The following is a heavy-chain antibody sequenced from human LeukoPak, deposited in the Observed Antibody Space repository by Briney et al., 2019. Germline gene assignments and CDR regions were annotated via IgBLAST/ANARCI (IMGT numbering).Heavy chain of an antibody. J-gene: IGHJ1*01. CDR1: GFTFSDYY. V-gene: IGHV3-11*01. CDR3: AKARGDYGDYVGYFQH. Sequence: GGSLRLSCAAPGFTFSDYYMSWIRQAPGKGLEWVSYISSTGSTIYYADSVKGRFTISRDNAKNSLFLQMNSLRAEDTAVYYCAKARGDYGDYVGYFQHWGQGTLVTVSS. CDR2: ISSTGSTI. D-gene: IGHD4-17*01.